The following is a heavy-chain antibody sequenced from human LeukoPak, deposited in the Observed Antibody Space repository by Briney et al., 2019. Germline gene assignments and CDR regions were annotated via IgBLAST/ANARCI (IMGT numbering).Heavy chain of an antibody. Sequence: PSETLSLTCAVSGSSINNKKWWSWVRQPPGKGLEWIGEIYQSGSTNYNPSLKSRVTISMDKSKNQFSLQLTSVTAADTAVYFCARNFPGVGCSGGSCYDYWGQGTLVTVSS. CDR2: IYQSGST. J-gene: IGHJ4*02. CDR3: ARNFPGVGCSGGSCYDY. V-gene: IGHV4-4*02. D-gene: IGHD2-15*01. CDR1: GSSINNKKW.